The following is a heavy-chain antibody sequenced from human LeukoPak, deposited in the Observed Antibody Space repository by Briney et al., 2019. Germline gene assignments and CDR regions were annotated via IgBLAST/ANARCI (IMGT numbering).Heavy chain of an antibody. D-gene: IGHD1-26*01. CDR2: IYYSGST. CDR3: ARDYSGSYYIDY. Sequence: SETLSLTCTVSGGSISRYYWGWIRQPPGKGLEWIGSIYYSGSTYYNPSLKSRVTISVDTSKNQFSLKLSSVTAADTAVYYCARDYSGSYYIDYWGQGTLVTVSS. V-gene: IGHV4-39*07. J-gene: IGHJ4*02. CDR1: GGSISRYY.